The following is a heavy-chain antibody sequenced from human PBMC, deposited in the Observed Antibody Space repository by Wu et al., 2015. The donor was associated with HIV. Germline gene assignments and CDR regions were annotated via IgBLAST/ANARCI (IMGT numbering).Heavy chain of an antibody. J-gene: IGHJ4*02. Sequence: QVQLLQSGAEVKKPGASVMVSCKASGYTFIDYYMYWVRQAPGQGLEWMGWINPNRGGTKYAQKFQGRVTMTRDTAVSTAYMELNSLRSDGTAVYYCARLQSLSGFYSNADYWGQGTLVTVSS. CDR3: ARLQSLSGFYSNADY. V-gene: IGHV1-2*02. D-gene: IGHD3-22*01. CDR1: GYTFIDYY. CDR2: INPNRGGT.